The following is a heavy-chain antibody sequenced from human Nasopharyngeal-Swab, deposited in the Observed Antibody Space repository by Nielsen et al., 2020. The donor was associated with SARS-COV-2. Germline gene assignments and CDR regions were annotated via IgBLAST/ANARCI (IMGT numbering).Heavy chain of an antibody. Sequence: GESLKISCAASGFAFSSYAMSWVRQTPGKGLEWVSSFSGSSGKTYYPDYLNGRFIITRDTSNNTLYLQMNSLRADDTAVYYCAKDGGGWYTSGWYYFDYWGQGTLVTVSS. CDR1: GFAFSSYA. J-gene: IGHJ4*02. CDR2: FSGSSGKT. V-gene: IGHV3-23*01. CDR3: AKDGGGWYTSGWYYFDY. D-gene: IGHD6-19*01.